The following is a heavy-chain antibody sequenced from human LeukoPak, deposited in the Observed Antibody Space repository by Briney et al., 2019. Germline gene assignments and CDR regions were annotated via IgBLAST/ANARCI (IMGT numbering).Heavy chain of an antibody. Sequence: PSETLSLTCAVYVGSFSGYYSSWSRHPPGEGRGWGGQINHIVSTNYNPSLKSRVRISVETSKNQSSLKLRSVTAADTAVYYCATNRIAAAGFGSWYPLQFDYWGQGTLVTVSS. J-gene: IGHJ4*02. CDR2: INHIVST. CDR3: ATNRIAAAGFGSWYPLQFDY. CDR1: VGSFSGYY. V-gene: IGHV4-34*01. D-gene: IGHD6-13*01.